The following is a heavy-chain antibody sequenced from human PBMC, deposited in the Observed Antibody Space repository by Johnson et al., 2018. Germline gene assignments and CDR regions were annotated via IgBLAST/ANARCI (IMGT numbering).Heavy chain of an antibody. CDR2: IYSDDAT. Sequence: VQLQESGGGLVQPGGSLRLPCATSGFTFRTKYMSWVRQAPGKGLEWISVIYSDDATYYADSVRGRFTISRDNSKDTLLLQMNSLRTEDTAVYYCALMGPYGDNGFGVWGQGTMVTVSS. J-gene: IGHJ3*01. CDR3: ALMGPYGDNGFGV. V-gene: IGHV3-66*02. D-gene: IGHD4-17*01. CDR1: GFTFRTKY.